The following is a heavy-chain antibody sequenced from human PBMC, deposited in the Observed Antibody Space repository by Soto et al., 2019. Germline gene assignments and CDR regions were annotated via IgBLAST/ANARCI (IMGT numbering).Heavy chain of an antibody. Sequence: SVTLSLTCAVYGASFIGYYWSWMPQPPGTGLEWIGEINHTGSTNYNPSLKSRVTISVDTSKNQFSLKLSSVTAADTAVYYCARLRAAGLSQIIAAAGSRYYYYYGMDVWGQGTTVT. D-gene: IGHD6-13*01. CDR3: ARLRAAGLSQIIAAAGSRYYYYYGMDV. CDR1: GASFIGYY. CDR2: INHTGST. J-gene: IGHJ6*02. V-gene: IGHV4-34*01.